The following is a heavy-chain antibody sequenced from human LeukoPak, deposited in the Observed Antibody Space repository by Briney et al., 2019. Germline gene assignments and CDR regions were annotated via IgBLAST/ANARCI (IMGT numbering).Heavy chain of an antibody. CDR1: ESTFSTNP. Sequence: GESLRLSFTAPESTFSTNPMPWARQAPGQGLEWSSAISGNSVTIYYADSVKGRFTISRDNSKNTLYLQMYSLRAVDTAVYYCAKILSGTYSFDLWGQGTLVTVSS. J-gene: IGHJ4*02. CDR3: AKILSGTYSFDL. D-gene: IGHD1-26*01. V-gene: IGHV3-23*01. CDR2: ISGNSVTI.